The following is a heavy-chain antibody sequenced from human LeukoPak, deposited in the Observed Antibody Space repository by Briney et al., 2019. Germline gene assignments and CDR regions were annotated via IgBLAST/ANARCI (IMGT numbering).Heavy chain of an antibody. CDR3: ARDGTAPGLYFDL. CDR1: GFTFSDFW. V-gene: IGHV3-7*01. D-gene: IGHD6-13*01. J-gene: IGHJ4*01. Sequence: PGGSLRLPCAVSGFTFSDFWMNWVRRSPGKGLEWVASINQNGGETSYVDSVKGRFTISRDNPKNSLYLQMSSLRAEDTAVYYCARDGTAPGLYFDLWGQGTLHTVSS. CDR2: INQNGGET.